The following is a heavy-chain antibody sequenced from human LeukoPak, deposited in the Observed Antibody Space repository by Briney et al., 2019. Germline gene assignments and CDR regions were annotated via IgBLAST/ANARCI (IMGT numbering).Heavy chain of an antibody. D-gene: IGHD6-13*01. J-gene: IGHJ4*02. V-gene: IGHV3-23*01. Sequence: GGSLRLSCAASGFTLSTYAMRWVRQAPGQGLEWVSTITSGSTYYADSVKGRFTISRDNSKNTLYLQMNSLRAEDTAVYYCAKWFVESSWYYFDYWGQGTLVTVSS. CDR1: GFTLSTYA. CDR2: ITSGST. CDR3: AKWFVESSWYYFDY.